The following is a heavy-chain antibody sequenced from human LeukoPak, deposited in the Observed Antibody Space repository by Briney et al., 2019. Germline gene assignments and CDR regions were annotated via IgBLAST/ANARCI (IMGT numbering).Heavy chain of an antibody. V-gene: IGHV3-43D*04. D-gene: IGHD3-10*01. Sequence: GESLRLSCAASGFTFDDYAMHWVRQAPGKGLEWVSLISWDGGSTYYADSVKGRFTISRDNSKNSLYLQMNSLRDEDTALYYCAKASRGVVQNPDFDYWGQGTLVTVSS. J-gene: IGHJ4*02. CDR1: GFTFDDYA. CDR2: ISWDGGST. CDR3: AKASRGVVQNPDFDY.